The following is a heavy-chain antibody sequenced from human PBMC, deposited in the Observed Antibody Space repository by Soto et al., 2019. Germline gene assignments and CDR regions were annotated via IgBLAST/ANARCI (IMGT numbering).Heavy chain of an antibody. D-gene: IGHD2-21*02. J-gene: IGHJ6*02. CDR3: AHSRCGGDCLQSYSSHYYYGMDV. CDR2: IYWDNDK. V-gene: IGHV2-5*02. CDR1: GFSLSTVGVG. Sequence: QITLKESGPTLVKPTQTLTLTCTFSGFSLSTVGVGVGWIRQPPGESLEWLALIYWDNDKRYSPSLKSRLTITKDASKSQVVLTMTNMDPVDTATYYCAHSRCGGDCLQSYSSHYYYGMDVWGQGTTVTVSS.